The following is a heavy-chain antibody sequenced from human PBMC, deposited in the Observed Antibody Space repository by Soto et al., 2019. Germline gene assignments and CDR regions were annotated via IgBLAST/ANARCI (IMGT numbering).Heavy chain of an antibody. D-gene: IGHD3-9*01. CDR2: IYHSGST. V-gene: IGHV4-39*01. CDR3: ARQSTTIIAR. CDR1: GASFSSSTYY. J-gene: IGHJ1*01. Sequence: QLQLQESGPGLVKPSETLSLTCTVSGASFSSSTYYWGWIRQSPGKGLEWIGNIYHSGSTYYNPSLTSRVAISVDTSKNQFSLRLSYVTAADTAVYYCARQSTTIIARWGQGTLVTVSS.